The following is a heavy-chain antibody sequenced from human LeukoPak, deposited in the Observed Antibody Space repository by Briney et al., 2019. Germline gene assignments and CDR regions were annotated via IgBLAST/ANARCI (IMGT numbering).Heavy chain of an antibody. CDR1: GFTFSTYD. CDR2: IWSDGSNK. J-gene: IGHJ4*02. Sequence: PXGSLRLSCIVSGFTFSTYDMHWVRQAPGKGLEWVAVIWSDGSNKYYKDSVKGRFTISRDNLKNTLYLQMNSLRAEDTAVYYCARESGYWGQGTLVTVSS. CDR3: ARESGY. V-gene: IGHV3-33*01.